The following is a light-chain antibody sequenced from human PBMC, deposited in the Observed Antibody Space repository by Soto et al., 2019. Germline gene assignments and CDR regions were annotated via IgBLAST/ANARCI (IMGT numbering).Light chain of an antibody. V-gene: IGLV2-14*01. CDR2: EVS. CDR1: TSDVGDYIS. CDR3: SSRTNTTV. J-gene: IGLJ1*01. Sequence: QSALTQPASVSGSPGQSITISCTGTTSDVGDYISVSWYQQHPGKAPKLLIYEVSNRPSGISNRFSGSKSGNTASLTISGLQAEDEADYYCSSRTNTTVFGTGTKLTVL.